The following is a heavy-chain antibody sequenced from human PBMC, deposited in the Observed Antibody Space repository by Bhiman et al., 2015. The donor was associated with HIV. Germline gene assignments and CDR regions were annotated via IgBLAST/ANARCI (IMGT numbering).Heavy chain of an antibody. CDR3: AKEIIAAAGTAHVFYYYYYMDV. J-gene: IGHJ6*03. D-gene: IGHD6-13*01. CDR2: ILYDGSNK. V-gene: IGHV3-30*18. CDR1: GFTFSNYG. Sequence: QVQLVESGGGVVQPGRSLRLSCAASGFTFSNYGMHWVRQAPGKGLEWVAVILYDGSNKYYADSVKGRFTISRDNSKNTLYLQMNSLRAEDTAVYYCAKEIIAAAGTAHVFYYYYYMDVWGKGTTVTVSS.